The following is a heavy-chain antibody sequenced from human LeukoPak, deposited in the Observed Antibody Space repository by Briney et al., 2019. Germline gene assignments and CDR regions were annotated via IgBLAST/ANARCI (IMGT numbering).Heavy chain of an antibody. V-gene: IGHV3-66*04. CDR1: GFTFSSYE. D-gene: IGHD6-25*01. CDR3: ARHHAASNWFDP. Sequence: GGSLRLSCAASGFTFSSYEMNWVRQAPGKGLEWVSVIYSGGSTYYADSVKGRFTISRDNSKNTLYLQMNSLRAEDTAVYYCARHHAASNWFDPWGQGTLVTVSS. CDR2: IYSGGST. J-gene: IGHJ5*02.